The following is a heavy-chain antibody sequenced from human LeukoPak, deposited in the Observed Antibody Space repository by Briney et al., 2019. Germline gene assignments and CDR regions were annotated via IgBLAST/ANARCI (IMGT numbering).Heavy chain of an antibody. J-gene: IGHJ6*02. V-gene: IGHV1-18*01. CDR2: ISAYNGNT. D-gene: IGHD3-3*01. CDR3: ARRYAVFGVVRGMDV. Sequence: ASVKVSCKASGYTFTSYGISWVRQAPGQGLEWMGWISAYNGNTIYAQKLQGRVTITTDTATSTAYMELRSLRSDDTAVYYCARRYAVFGVVRGMDVWGQGTTVTVSS. CDR1: GYTFTSYG.